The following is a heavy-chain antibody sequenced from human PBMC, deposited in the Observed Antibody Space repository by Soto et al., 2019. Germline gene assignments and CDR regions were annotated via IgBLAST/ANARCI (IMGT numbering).Heavy chain of an antibody. Sequence: GGSLRLSCAASGFTFTTYAINWVRQAPGKRLEWVAAFSGSDARAFYADSVRGRFTISGDKSKNTLYLQMNSLTAEDTAVYYCAKDLVSETLTYFYCWGQGTLVTVSS. D-gene: IGHD2-15*01. J-gene: IGHJ4*02. V-gene: IGHV3-23*01. CDR2: FSGSDARA. CDR1: GFTFTTYA. CDR3: AKDLVSETLTYFYC.